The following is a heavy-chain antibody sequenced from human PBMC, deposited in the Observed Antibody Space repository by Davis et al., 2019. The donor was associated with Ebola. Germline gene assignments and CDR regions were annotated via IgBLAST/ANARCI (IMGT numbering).Heavy chain of an antibody. CDR2: TSTYNGNK. Sequence: ASVKVSCKASGYTFLTFGISWVRQAPGQGLEWLGWTSTYNGNKNYAQMVRDRITLTTETSTTTVYMELTDLTSADTAIYYCVRGVRGWFDPWGQGTPVIVSS. D-gene: IGHD2-8*01. CDR3: VRGVRGWFDP. J-gene: IGHJ5*02. CDR1: GYTFLTFG. V-gene: IGHV1-18*01.